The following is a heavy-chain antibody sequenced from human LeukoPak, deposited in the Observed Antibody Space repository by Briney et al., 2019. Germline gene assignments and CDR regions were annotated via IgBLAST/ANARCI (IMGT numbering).Heavy chain of an antibody. Sequence: KPSETLSLTFTVPGGSISSYYWSWIRQPPGKGLGWIGYIYYSGSTNYNPSLKSRVTISVDTSKNQFSLKLSSVTAADTAVYYCARQQDSSGYCDYWGQGTLVTVSS. CDR3: ARQQDSSGYCDY. CDR2: IYYSGST. D-gene: IGHD3-22*01. J-gene: IGHJ4*02. V-gene: IGHV4-59*08. CDR1: GGSISSYY.